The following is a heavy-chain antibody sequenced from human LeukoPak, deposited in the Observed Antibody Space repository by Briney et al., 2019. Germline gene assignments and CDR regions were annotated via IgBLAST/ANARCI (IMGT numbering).Heavy chain of an antibody. CDR2: ISYSGNT. CDR1: GGSISSGGYF. D-gene: IGHD3-16*01. Sequence: PSQTLSLTCTVSGGSISSGGYFWSWIRQHPGKGLEWIGYISYSGNTYYNPSLKSRVTISVDTSKNQFSLKLSSVTAADTAVYYCVRGSTLRHYQYWGQGTLVTVSS. J-gene: IGHJ4*02. CDR3: VRGSTLRHYQY. V-gene: IGHV4-31*02.